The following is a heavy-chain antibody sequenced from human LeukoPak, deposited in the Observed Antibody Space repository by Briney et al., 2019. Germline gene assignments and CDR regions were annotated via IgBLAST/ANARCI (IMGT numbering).Heavy chain of an antibody. V-gene: IGHV4-59*01. D-gene: IGHD3-22*01. Sequence: SETLSLTCTVSGGSISSYYWSWIRQPPGKGLEWIGYIYYSGSTNYNPSLKSRVTISVDTSKNQFSLKLSSVTAADTAVYYCARENYYDSGGGFDYWGQGTLVTVSS. J-gene: IGHJ4*02. CDR1: GGSISSYY. CDR3: ARENYYDSGGGFDY. CDR2: IYYSGST.